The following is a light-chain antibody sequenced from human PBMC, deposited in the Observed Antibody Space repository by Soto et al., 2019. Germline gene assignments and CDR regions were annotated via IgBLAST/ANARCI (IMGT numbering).Light chain of an antibody. CDR2: GAS. J-gene: IGKJ1*01. CDR3: QQYGSSPLWT. CDR1: QSVSSSY. Sequence: ESVWTQTQGTLSLSHGERATLSCRASQSVSSSYLAWYQQKPGQAPRLLIYGASSRATGIPDRFSGSGSGTDFTLTISRLEPEDFAVYYCQQYGSSPLWTFGQGTIVDI. V-gene: IGKV3-20*01.